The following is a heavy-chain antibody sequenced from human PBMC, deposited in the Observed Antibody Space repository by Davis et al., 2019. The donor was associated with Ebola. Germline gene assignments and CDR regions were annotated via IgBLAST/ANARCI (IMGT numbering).Heavy chain of an antibody. CDR3: AGDRCSGGSCYLGGTTPDY. Sequence: AASVKVSCKATGGTFSSYPISWVRQAPGQGLEWMGGIIPIFGPANYAQKFQGRVTITADKSTSTAYMELSSLRSEDTAVYYCAGDRCSGGSCYLGGTTPDYWGQGTLVTVSS. CDR2: IIPIFGPA. CDR1: GGTFSSYP. D-gene: IGHD2-15*01. J-gene: IGHJ4*02. V-gene: IGHV1-69*06.